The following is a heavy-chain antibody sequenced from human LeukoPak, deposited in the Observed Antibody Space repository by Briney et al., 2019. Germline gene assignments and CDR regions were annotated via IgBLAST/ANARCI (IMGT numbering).Heavy chain of an antibody. CDR3: ARAVASGTAFDI. Sequence: PGGSLRLSCAASGFTFSSYSMNWVRQAPGKGLEWVSSISSSSSYIYYADSVKGRFTISRDNAKNSLYLQMNSLRAEDTAVYYCARAVASGTAFDIWGQGTMVTVSS. J-gene: IGHJ3*02. V-gene: IGHV3-21*01. D-gene: IGHD4-23*01. CDR1: GFTFSSYS. CDR2: ISSSSSYI.